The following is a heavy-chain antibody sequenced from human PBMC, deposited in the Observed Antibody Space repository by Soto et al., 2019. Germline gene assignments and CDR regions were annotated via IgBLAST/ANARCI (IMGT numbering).Heavy chain of an antibody. CDR2: VNPILSMS. D-gene: IGHD3-10*01. CDR1: GDTFNFYS. V-gene: IGHV1-69*04. Sequence: QVQLVQSGAVVKRPGSSVKVSCKASGDTFNFYSINWVRQAPGLGLEWMGRVNPILSMSNYAQRFQGRVTMTADKSTSTAYMELSGLRSEDTAIYYCATSYGSGYRAFDFWGQGALVTVSS. CDR3: ATSYGSGYRAFDF. J-gene: IGHJ4*02.